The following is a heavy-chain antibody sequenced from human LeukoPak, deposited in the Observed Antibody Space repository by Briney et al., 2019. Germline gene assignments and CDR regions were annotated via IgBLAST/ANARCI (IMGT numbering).Heavy chain of an antibody. V-gene: IGHV1-8*03. CDR1: GYTFTSYD. CDR3: ARAPRITMVRGVIYRFDP. J-gene: IGHJ5*02. CDR2: MNPNSGNT. D-gene: IGHD3-10*01. Sequence: ASVKVSCKASGYTFTSYDINWVRQATGQGLEWMGWMNPNSGNTGYAQKFQGRVTITRNTSISTAYMELSSLRSEDTAVYYCARAPRITMVRGVIYRFDPWGQGTLVTVSS.